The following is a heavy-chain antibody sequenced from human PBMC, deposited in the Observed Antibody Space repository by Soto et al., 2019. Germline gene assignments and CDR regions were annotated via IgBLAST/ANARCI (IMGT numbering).Heavy chain of an antibody. J-gene: IGHJ3*02. V-gene: IGHV1-69*01. D-gene: IGHD2-2*01. Sequence: QVQLVQSGAEVKKPGSSVKVSCKASGGTFSSYAISWVRQAPGQGLEWMGGIIPIFGTANYAQKFQGRVTITADESTSTCYMELSSLRSEDTAVYYCASPAGCSSTSCYPWRGVRGALDIWGQGTMVTVSS. CDR1: GGTFSSYA. CDR3: ASPAGCSSTSCYPWRGVRGALDI. CDR2: IIPIFGTA.